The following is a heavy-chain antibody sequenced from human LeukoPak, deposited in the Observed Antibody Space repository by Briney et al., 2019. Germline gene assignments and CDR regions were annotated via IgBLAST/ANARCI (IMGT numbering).Heavy chain of an antibody. CDR2: ITTYNGNT. Sequence: ASVKVSCKASGYTFTSYPITWVRQAPGQGLEWMGWITTYNGNTKYAQKLQGRVTITTDTSTSTAYMDLRGLRSDDTAVYYCARGYDYGDYVGDFDYWGQGTLVTVSS. D-gene: IGHD4-17*01. CDR3: ARGYDYGDYVGDFDY. V-gene: IGHV1-18*01. CDR1: GYTFTSYP. J-gene: IGHJ4*02.